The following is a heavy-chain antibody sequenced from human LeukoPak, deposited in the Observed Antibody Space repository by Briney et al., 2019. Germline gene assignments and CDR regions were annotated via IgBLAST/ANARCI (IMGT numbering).Heavy chain of an antibody. CDR3: ARASPGGITFGGVIALFDP. CDR1: GYSISSGYY. Sequence: SETLSLTCTVSGYSISSGYYWGWIRQPPGKGLEWIGSIYHSGSTYYNPSLKSRVTISVDTSKNQFSLKLSSVTAADTAVYYCARASPGGITFGGVIALFDPWGQGTLVTVSS. D-gene: IGHD3-16*02. V-gene: IGHV4-38-2*02. CDR2: IYHSGST. J-gene: IGHJ5*02.